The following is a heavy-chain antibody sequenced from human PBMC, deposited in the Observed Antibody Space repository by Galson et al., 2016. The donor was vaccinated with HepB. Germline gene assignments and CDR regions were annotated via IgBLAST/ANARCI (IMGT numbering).Heavy chain of an antibody. CDR2: ISTSSSTI. J-gene: IGHJ3*02. Sequence: SLRLSCAASGFTFSSYSMNWVRQAPGKGLEWVSYISTSSSTIYYADSVKGRFTISRDNAKNSLYLQMNSRRAEDTAVYYCARKGYSSGWYGVDAFDIWGQGTMVTVSS. CDR1: GFTFSSYS. D-gene: IGHD6-19*01. V-gene: IGHV3-48*04. CDR3: ARKGYSSGWYGVDAFDI.